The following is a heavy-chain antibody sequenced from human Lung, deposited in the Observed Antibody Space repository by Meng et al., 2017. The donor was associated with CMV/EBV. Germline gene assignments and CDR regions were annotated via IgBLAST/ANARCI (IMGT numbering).Heavy chain of an antibody. V-gene: IGHV4-4*02. CDR1: GDSITNHNW. CDR2: IPNRGSS. J-gene: IGHJ1*01. Sequence: QRLLRASGPALVTPSETMSLTCAVSGDSITNHNWWVWFRQPPGKGLEWIGEIPNRGSSAYNPSLKSRVSMSIDKSKNQFSLKLTSVTAADTAVYHCLRRSGGSVWGQGTLVTVSS. CDR3: LRRSGGSV. D-gene: IGHD3-10*01.